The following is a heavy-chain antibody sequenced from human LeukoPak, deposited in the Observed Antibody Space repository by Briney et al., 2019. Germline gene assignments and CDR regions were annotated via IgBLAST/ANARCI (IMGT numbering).Heavy chain of an antibody. J-gene: IGHJ4*02. CDR2: ISGSGGST. CDR3: AKEFVRDPSDRITMVRGVDY. Sequence: PGGSLRLSCAASGFTFSSYAMSWVRQAPGKGLEWVSAISGSGGSTYYADSVKGRFAISRDNSKNTLYLQMNSLRAEDTAVYYCAKEFVRDPSDRITMVRGVDYWGQGTLATVSS. V-gene: IGHV3-23*01. D-gene: IGHD3-10*01. CDR1: GFTFSSYA.